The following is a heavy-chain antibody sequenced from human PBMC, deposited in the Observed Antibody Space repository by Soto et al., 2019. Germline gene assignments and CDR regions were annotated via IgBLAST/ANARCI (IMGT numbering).Heavy chain of an antibody. V-gene: IGHV4-59*01. CDR1: GGSISSDY. CDR2: IFYAGAI. Sequence: QVQLQESGPGLVKPSETLSLTCIVSGGSISSDYWGWIRQPPGKGLEWIGYIFYAGAINYNPSLKSRVPISIDASEIEFSLNLASVTAADTAFYYCSKDTGYESFWYFDSWGRGLQVIVSS. J-gene: IGHJ4*02. D-gene: IGHD5-12*01. CDR3: SKDTGYESFWYFDS.